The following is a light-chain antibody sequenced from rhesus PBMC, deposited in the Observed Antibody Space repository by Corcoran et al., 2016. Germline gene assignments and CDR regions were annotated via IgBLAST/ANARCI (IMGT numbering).Light chain of an antibody. CDR1: QGITND. CDR2: EAS. CDR3: QHYYSTPWT. V-gene: IGKV1-25*01. J-gene: IGKJ1*01. Sequence: DIQMTQSPSSLSASVGDRVTITCRASQGITNDLAWYQQKPGETPKLLIYEASSLQSGIPSRFSGSGSGTDFTLTIRSLQPEDFATYYCQHYYSTPWTFGQGTKVEIK.